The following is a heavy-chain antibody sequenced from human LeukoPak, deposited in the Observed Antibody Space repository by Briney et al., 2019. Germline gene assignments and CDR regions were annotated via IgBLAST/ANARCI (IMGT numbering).Heavy chain of an antibody. CDR2: MNPNSGNT. CDR1: GYTFTSYD. D-gene: IGHD3-22*01. CDR3: ARNAPTYYYDSSGYYYDYNY. Sequence: ASVKVSCKASGYTFTSYDINWVRQATGQGLEWMGWMNPNSGNTGYAQKFQGRVTITRNTSISTAYMELSRLRSDDTAVYYCARNAPTYYYDSSGYYYDYNYWGQGTLVTVSS. J-gene: IGHJ4*02. V-gene: IGHV1-8*03.